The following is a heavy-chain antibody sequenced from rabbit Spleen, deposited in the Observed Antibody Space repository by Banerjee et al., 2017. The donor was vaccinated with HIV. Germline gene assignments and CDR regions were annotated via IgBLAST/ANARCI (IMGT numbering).Heavy chain of an antibody. CDR2: IDSDGIGRI. V-gene: IGHV1S40*01. Sequence: QSLEESGGDLVKPGASLTLTCTASGFSFSSGYDMCWVRQAPGKGLELIACIDSDGIGRIYYASWAKGRFTISKASSTTVTLQMTSLTAADTATYFCARDSGTSFSTYGMDLWGPGTLVTVS. CDR3: ARDSGTSFSTYGMDL. D-gene: IGHD8-1*01. CDR1: GFSFSSGYD. J-gene: IGHJ6*01.